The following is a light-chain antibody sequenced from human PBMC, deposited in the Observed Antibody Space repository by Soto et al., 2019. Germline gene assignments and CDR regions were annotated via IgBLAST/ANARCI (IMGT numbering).Light chain of an antibody. J-gene: IGLJ1*01. CDR3: CSYAGNSLYV. CDR1: SSDVGAYNS. Sequence: QSALAQPASVSGSPGQSITISCTGTSSDVGAYNSVSWYQQHPHRAPQVIIYKGTQRPSGVSNRFSGSTSGNAASLTISALQADDEADYFCCSYAGNSLYVLGTGTKVTVL. CDR2: KGT. V-gene: IGLV2-23*01.